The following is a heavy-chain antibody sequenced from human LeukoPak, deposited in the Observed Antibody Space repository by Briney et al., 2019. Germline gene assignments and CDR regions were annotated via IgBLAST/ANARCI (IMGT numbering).Heavy chain of an antibody. CDR2: IYPGDSNT. J-gene: IGHJ4*02. CDR1: GYSFSNYW. V-gene: IGHV5-51*01. Sequence: GESLKISCKGSGYSFSNYWIGWVRQMPGKGLEWMGIIYPGDSNTRYSPSFQGQVTISADKSISTAYLQWTSLKASDTAIYYCARQPLVRDCGGDCELDYWGQGTRVSVSS. CDR3: ARQPLVRDCGGDCELDY. D-gene: IGHD2-21*02.